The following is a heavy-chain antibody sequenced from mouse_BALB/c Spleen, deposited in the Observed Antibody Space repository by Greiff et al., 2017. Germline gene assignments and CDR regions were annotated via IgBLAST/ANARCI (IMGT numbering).Heavy chain of an antibody. Sequence: EVMLVESGGGLVQPGGSMKLSCVASGFTFSNYWMNWVRQSPEKGLEWVAEIRLKSNNYATHYAESVKGRFTISRDDSKSSVYLQMNNLRAEDTGIYYCTRHYAMDYWGQGTSVTVSS. CDR2: IRLKSNNYAT. CDR1: GFTFSNYW. J-gene: IGHJ4*01. CDR3: TRHYAMDY. V-gene: IGHV6-6*02.